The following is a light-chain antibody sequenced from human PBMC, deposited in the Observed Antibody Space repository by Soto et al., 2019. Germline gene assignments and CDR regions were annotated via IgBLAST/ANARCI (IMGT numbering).Light chain of an antibody. CDR1: SSDVGGYNY. CDR2: EVT. J-gene: IGLJ3*02. Sequence: QSALTQPASVSGSPGQSITISCTGTSSDVGGYNYVSWYQQHPGKAPKLMIFEVTTRPSGVSNRFSGSKSGNTASLTISGLQAEDEADYYCSSYTSSYTRVFGGGTKVTVL. V-gene: IGLV2-14*01. CDR3: SSYTSSYTRV.